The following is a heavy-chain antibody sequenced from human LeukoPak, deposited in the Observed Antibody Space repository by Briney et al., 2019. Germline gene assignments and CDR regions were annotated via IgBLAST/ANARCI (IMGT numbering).Heavy chain of an antibody. Sequence: GGSLRLSCAASGFTFSSYAMSWVRQAPGKGLEWVSAISGSGGSTYYADSVKGRFTISRDNAKNSLYLQMNSLRAEDTAVYYCARDSAGAFDYWGQGTLVTVSS. V-gene: IGHV3-23*01. CDR3: ARDSAGAFDY. CDR2: ISGSGGST. CDR1: GFTFSSYA. D-gene: IGHD1-26*01. J-gene: IGHJ4*02.